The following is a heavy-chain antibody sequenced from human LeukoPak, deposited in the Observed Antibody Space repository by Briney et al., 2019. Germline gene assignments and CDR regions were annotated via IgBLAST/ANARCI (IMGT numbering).Heavy chain of an antibody. D-gene: IGHD1-26*01. CDR2: MNPNSGNT. CDR1: GYTSTSYD. CDR3: ASGGSYLADAFDI. V-gene: IGHV1-8*01. Sequence: ASVKVSCKASGYTSTSYDINWVRQATGQGLEWMGWMNPNSGNTGYAQKFQGRVTMTRNTSISTAYMELSSLRSEDTAVYYCASGGSYLADAFDIWGQGTMVTVSS. J-gene: IGHJ3*02.